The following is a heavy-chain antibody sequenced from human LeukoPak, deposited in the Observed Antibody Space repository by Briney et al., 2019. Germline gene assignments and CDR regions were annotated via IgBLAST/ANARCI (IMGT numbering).Heavy chain of an antibody. CDR3: ARDRQDGATKAFDI. CDR1: GYTFTSYY. V-gene: IGHV1-46*01. Sequence: GASVKVSCKASGYTFTSYYMHWVRQAPGQGREWVGIINPSGGSTSYAQKFQGRVTMTRDTSTSTVYMELSSLKSEDTAVYYCARDRQDGATKAFDIWGQGTMVTVSS. CDR2: INPSGGST. J-gene: IGHJ3*02. D-gene: IGHD1-26*01.